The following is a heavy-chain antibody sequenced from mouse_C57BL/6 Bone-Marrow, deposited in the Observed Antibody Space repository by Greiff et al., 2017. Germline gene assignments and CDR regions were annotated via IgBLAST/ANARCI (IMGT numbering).Heavy chain of an antibody. CDR3: TRDYGSSYCDY. CDR1: GYTFTDYE. Sequence: VKLQQSGAELVRPGASVTLSCKASGYTFTDYEMHWVKQTPVHGLEWIGAIDPETGGTAYNQKFKGKAILTADKSSSTAYMELRSLTSEDSAVYYGTRDYGSSYCDYWGQGTTLTVSS. CDR2: IDPETGGT. J-gene: IGHJ2*01. D-gene: IGHD1-1*01. V-gene: IGHV1-15*01.